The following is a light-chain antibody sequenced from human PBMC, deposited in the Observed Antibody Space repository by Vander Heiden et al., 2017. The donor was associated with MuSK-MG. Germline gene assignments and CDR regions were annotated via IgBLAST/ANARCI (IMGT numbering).Light chain of an antibody. CDR3: QESYTTRIT. Sequence: DIQMTQSPSSLSASVRDRVTITCRASQSITTYLNWYQQKPGKAPTLLIYAASSLQSGVPSRFSGSGLGTDFTLTISSLQPEDFATYYCQESYTTRITFGPGTKVEIK. CDR1: QSITTY. CDR2: AAS. V-gene: IGKV1-39*01. J-gene: IGKJ3*01.